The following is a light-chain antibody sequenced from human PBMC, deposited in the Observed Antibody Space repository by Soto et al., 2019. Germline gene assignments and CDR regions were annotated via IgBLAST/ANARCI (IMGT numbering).Light chain of an antibody. CDR2: DAS. CDR1: QSVSSY. Sequence: EIVLTQSPATLSLSPGERATLSCRASQSVSSYLAWYQQKPGQAPRLLIYDASNRATGIPARFSGSGSGTDFTLTISGLEPEDFAVYYCQQRSNWPPWTFGPGTKVEIK. CDR3: QQRSNWPPWT. V-gene: IGKV3-11*01. J-gene: IGKJ1*01.